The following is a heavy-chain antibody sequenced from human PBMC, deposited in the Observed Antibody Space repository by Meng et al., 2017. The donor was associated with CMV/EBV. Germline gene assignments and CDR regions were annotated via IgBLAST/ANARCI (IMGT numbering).Heavy chain of an antibody. CDR3: ARDAHFDWLFLGNRYGMDV. Sequence: LSLTCAASGFTFSSYEMNWVRQAPGKGLEWVSYISSSGSTIYYADSVKGRFTISRDNAKNSLYLQMNSLRAEDTAVYYCARDAHFDWLFLGNRYGMDVWGQGTTVTVSS. J-gene: IGHJ6*02. D-gene: IGHD3-9*01. CDR2: ISSSGSTI. CDR1: GFTFSSYE. V-gene: IGHV3-48*03.